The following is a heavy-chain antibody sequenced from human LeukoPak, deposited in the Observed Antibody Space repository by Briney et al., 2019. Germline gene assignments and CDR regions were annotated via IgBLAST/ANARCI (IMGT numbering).Heavy chain of an antibody. CDR2: ISHDGSNK. D-gene: IGHD7-27*01. CDR3: ARDWGNWGYGWYFDH. J-gene: IGHJ4*02. V-gene: IGHV3-30*03. CDR1: GFTFSTYG. Sequence: PGGSLRHSCAASGFTFSTYGMHWVRQAPGKGLEWVAVISHDGSNKYHVECVKGRFTISRDNSKNTLYLQMNSVRADDTAVYYCARDWGNWGYGWYFDHWGQGTLVTVSS.